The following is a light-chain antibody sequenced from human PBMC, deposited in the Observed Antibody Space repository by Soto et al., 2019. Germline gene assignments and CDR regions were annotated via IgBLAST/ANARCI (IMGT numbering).Light chain of an antibody. Sequence: EIVLTQSPGTLSLSPGERSTLSGSSSQSVSTNQLAWYQQKPGQAPRLLIYGASTRATGIPARFSGSGSGTDFTLTISRLEPEDSAVYYCQQYGSSPWTFGQGTKVDIK. CDR2: GAS. J-gene: IGKJ1*01. CDR3: QQYGSSPWT. CDR1: QSVSTNQ. V-gene: IGKV3-20*01.